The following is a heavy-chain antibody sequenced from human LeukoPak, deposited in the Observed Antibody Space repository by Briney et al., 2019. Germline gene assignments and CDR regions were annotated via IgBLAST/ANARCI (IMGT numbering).Heavy chain of an antibody. J-gene: IGHJ4*02. CDR3: ARDATSGWSFDY. CDR2: ILGNGDSS. Sequence: PGGSLRLSXTASGFTFSSYPMRWVRQAPGKGLEYVSAILGNGDSSFYADSVKGRFTISRDNSKNTLYLQMGSLRPDDMAVYYCARDATSGWSFDYWGQGTQVTVSS. CDR1: GFTFSSYP. D-gene: IGHD6-19*01. V-gene: IGHV3-64*02.